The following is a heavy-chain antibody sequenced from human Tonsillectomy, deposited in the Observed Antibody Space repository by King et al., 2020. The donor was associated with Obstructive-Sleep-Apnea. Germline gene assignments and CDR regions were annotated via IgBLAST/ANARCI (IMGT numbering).Heavy chain of an antibody. CDR3: AKDRHYCGSGVQAWDY. CDR1: GFTFDSYA. J-gene: IGHJ4*02. D-gene: IGHD3-10*01. V-gene: IGHV3-23*04. Sequence: VQLVESGGGLVQPGGSLRLSCAASGFTFDSYAMSWVRQAPGKGLEWVSAISGSGGSTYYVDSVKGRFTISRDNSKNTLYLQMNSLRAEDTAVYYCAKDRHYCGSGVQAWDYWGQGTLVTVSS. CDR2: ISGSGGST.